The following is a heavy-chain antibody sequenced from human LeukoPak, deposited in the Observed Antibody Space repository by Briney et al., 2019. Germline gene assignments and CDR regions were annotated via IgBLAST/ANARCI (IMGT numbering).Heavy chain of an antibody. CDR1: GITFSSYA. Sequence: GGSLRLSCEASGITFSSYAMSWVRQAPGKGLEWVSGISGSGANTHYADSVKGRFTISRDNYESTMYLQMNFLRAEDTAVYYCAKQQWLASRFDHWGQGTLVTVSS. CDR2: ISGSGANT. J-gene: IGHJ4*02. D-gene: IGHD6-19*01. CDR3: AKQQWLASRFDH. V-gene: IGHV3-23*01.